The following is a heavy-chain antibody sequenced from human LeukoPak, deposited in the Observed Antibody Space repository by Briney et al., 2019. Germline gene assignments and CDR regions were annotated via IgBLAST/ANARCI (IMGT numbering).Heavy chain of an antibody. CDR3: ARLYCSGGSCYFSYFDY. J-gene: IGHJ4*02. CDR1: GFTFSSYW. Sequence: GGSLRLSCAASGFTFSSYWMTWVRQAPGKGLEWVANINHDGSEKYYVDSVKDRFTISIDNAKNSLYLHMNSLRAEDTAVYSCARLYCSGGSCYFSYFDYWGQGTLVTVSA. D-gene: IGHD2-15*01. CDR2: INHDGSEK. V-gene: IGHV3-7*05.